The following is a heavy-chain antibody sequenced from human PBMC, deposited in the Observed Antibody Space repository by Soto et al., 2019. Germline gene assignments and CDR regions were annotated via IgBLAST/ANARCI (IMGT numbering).Heavy chain of an antibody. CDR1: GATLNNYS. J-gene: IGHJ5*02. CDR2: IIPMLGMP. Sequence: QVNLVQSGAEVRKPGSSVKVSCQTSGATLNNYSIGWVRQDPGQVLEWMGRIIPMLGMPNYSQSFQDRLTITAERSTSTLYMALSSLRSDATAIYFCARGGVFDYGDYNTWGQGTLVTVSS. D-gene: IGHD4-17*01. CDR3: ARGGVFDYGDYNT. V-gene: IGHV1-69*02.